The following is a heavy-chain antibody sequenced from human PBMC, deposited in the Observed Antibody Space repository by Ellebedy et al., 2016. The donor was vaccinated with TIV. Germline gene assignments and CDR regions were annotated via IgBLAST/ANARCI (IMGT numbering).Heavy chain of an antibody. CDR2: IYYSGST. D-gene: IGHD6-13*01. J-gene: IGHJ4*02. Sequence: SETLSLTCTVSGVSISSSGYYWGWIRQPPGTGLEWIGSIYYSGSTYYNPSLKSRVTISVDTSKNQFSLKLSSVTAADTAVYYCAKHGRYSSIWLFDYWGQGILVTVSS. CDR3: AKHGRYSSIWLFDY. CDR1: GVSISSSGYY. V-gene: IGHV4-39*01.